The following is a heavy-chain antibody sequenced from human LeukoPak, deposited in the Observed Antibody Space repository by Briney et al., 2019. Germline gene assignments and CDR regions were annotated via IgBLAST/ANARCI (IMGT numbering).Heavy chain of an antibody. CDR1: GFTLSSYW. CDR2: INSDGSNT. J-gene: IGHJ4*02. V-gene: IGHV3-74*01. CDR3: SRGKIMGDDFDY. D-gene: IGHD2-21*02. Sequence: PGGPLRLSCAGSGFTLSSYWMFWVRQAPGKGLEWVSRINSDGSNTIYADSVKGRFTISRDNAKNTLYLQMSSLRADDTAVYYCSRGKIMGDDFDYWGQGTLVTVSS.